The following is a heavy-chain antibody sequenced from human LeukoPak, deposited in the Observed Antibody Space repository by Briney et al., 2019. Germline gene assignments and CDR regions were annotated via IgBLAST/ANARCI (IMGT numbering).Heavy chain of an antibody. Sequence: SETLSLTCTLSGASISNSNYYWGWIRQPPGKGLEWIGSIYHSGSTYYSPSLTSRVTISVDTSKNQFSLKLNSVTAADTAVYYCVRHPAYSDSPPSAYYWGQGTLATVSS. CDR2: IYHSGST. J-gene: IGHJ4*02. V-gene: IGHV4-39*01. D-gene: IGHD2/OR15-2a*01. CDR3: VRHPAYSDSPPSAYY. CDR1: GASISNSNYY.